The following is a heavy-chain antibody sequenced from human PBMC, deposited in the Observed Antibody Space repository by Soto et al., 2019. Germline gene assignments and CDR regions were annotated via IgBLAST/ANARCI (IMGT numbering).Heavy chain of an antibody. Sequence: EVQLLESGGGLVQPGGSLRLSCRASGFTFSSYAMSWVRQAPGKELEWVSTISGNSGKTNYAESVKGRFSISRDNSKNTVHLQLDCLTVEDTAVYFCARLGFVLMVRYYFHLWGHGTLVTVSS. J-gene: IGHJ4*01. V-gene: IGHV3-23*01. D-gene: IGHD2-8*01. CDR3: ARLGFVLMVRYYFHL. CDR2: ISGNSGKT. CDR1: GFTFSSYA.